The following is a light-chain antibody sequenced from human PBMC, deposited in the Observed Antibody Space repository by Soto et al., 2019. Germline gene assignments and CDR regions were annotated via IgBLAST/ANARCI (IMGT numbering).Light chain of an antibody. CDR1: QSLLHSNGYNY. V-gene: IGKV2-28*01. Sequence: DIVMTQSPLSLPFTPGEPASISCRSSQSLLHSNGYNYLDWYLQKPGQSPQLLIYLGSNRASGVPDRFSGSGSGTDFTLKISRVEAEDVGVYYCMQALQKGTFGPGTKVDIK. CDR3: MQALQKGT. J-gene: IGKJ3*01. CDR2: LGS.